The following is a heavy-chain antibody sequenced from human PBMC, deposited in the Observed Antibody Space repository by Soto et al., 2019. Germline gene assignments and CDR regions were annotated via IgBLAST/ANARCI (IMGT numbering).Heavy chain of an antibody. D-gene: IGHD7-27*01. V-gene: IGHV4-59*01. CDR1: FGSISSYY. CDR2: IYYSGST. J-gene: IGHJ4*02. CDR3: ARGSTHWASYFDY. Sequence: SETLSLTCRVSFGSISSYYWSWIRQPPGAGPEWIGYIYYSGSTKYNPSLASRVTMSLDMSTDHISLNLKSATAADTAVYYCARGSTHWASYFDYWGQGALVT.